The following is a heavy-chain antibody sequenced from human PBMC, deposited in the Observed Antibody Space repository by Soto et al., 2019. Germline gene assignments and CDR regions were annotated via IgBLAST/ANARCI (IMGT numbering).Heavy chain of an antibody. V-gene: IGHV4-4*02. D-gene: IGHD3-10*01. Sequence: QVQLQESGPGLVKPSGTLSLTCAVSGGSISSSNWWSWVRQSPGKGLEWIGEIYHSGSTNYNPSLNGRVTISVDKSKNQFSLKLSSVTAADTAVYYCARGSGRQVYNYYGMDVWGQGTTVTVSS. CDR1: GGSISSSNW. CDR2: IYHSGST. CDR3: ARGSGRQVYNYYGMDV. J-gene: IGHJ6*02.